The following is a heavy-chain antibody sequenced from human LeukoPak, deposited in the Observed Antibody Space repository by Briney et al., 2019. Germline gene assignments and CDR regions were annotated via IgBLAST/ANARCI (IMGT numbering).Heavy chain of an antibody. Sequence: PGGSLRLSCAASGFTFSSYSMNWVRQAPGKGLEWVSAISSSSSYIYYADSVKGRFTISRDNAKTSLYLQMNRLRAEDTAVYHCARPLAPGDYQSPNDAFDIWGPGTIVTVSP. CDR3: ARPLAPGDYQSPNDAFDI. V-gene: IGHV3-21*01. J-gene: IGHJ3*02. D-gene: IGHD4-17*01. CDR2: ISSSSSYI. CDR1: GFTFSSYS.